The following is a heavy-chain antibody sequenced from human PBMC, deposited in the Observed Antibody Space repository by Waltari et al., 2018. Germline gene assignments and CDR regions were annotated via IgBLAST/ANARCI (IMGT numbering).Heavy chain of an antibody. J-gene: IGHJ4*02. Sequence: QMQLVQSGPEVKKPGTSVKVSCKASGFTFTSSAVQWVRQARGQRLAWIGWIVVGSGNTNYAQKFQERVTITRDMSTSTAYMELSSLRSEDTAVYYCAAAPYDFWSGYLDYWGQGTLVTVSS. V-gene: IGHV1-58*01. CDR2: IVVGSGNT. CDR3: AAAPYDFWSGYLDY. CDR1: GFTFTSSA. D-gene: IGHD3-3*01.